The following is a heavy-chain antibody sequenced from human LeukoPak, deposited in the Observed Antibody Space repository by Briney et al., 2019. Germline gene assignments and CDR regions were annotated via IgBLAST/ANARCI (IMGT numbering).Heavy chain of an antibody. CDR1: GGSISSSSYY. Sequence: PSETLSLTCSVSGGSISSSSYYWGWIRQPPGKGLEWIGSIYYSGSTYYNPSLKSRVTISVDTSKNQFSLKLSSVTAADTAVYYCARLNKPGWFDPWGQGTLVTVSS. D-gene: IGHD1-14*01. CDR3: ARLNKPGWFDP. CDR2: IYYSGST. J-gene: IGHJ5*02. V-gene: IGHV4-39*01.